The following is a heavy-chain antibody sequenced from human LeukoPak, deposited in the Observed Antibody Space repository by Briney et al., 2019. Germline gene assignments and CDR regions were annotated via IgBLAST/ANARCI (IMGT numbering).Heavy chain of an antibody. CDR2: IYNSGST. J-gene: IGHJ4*02. D-gene: IGHD6-19*01. V-gene: IGHV4-59*01. CDR3: ARFKRAGGWSYFDY. CDR1: GGSISTYY. Sequence: SETLSLTCTVSGGSISTYYWSWIRKPPGKGLEWIGHIYNSGSTNYSSSLKSRVTISVDTSKNQFSLKLSSVTAADTAVYYCARFKRAGGWSYFDYWGQGTLVTVSS.